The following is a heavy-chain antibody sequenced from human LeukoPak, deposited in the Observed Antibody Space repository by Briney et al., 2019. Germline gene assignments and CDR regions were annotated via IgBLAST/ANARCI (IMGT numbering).Heavy chain of an antibody. CDR3: AKGEGLAEYFQH. CDR1: GFTFSSYS. V-gene: IGHV3-48*04. D-gene: IGHD2-21*01. CDR2: ISSSSGTI. J-gene: IGHJ1*01. Sequence: GGSLRLSCVASGFTFSSYSMNWVRQAPGKGLEWVSYISSSSGTIFYADSVRGRFTISRDNAKNSLYLQTNSLRAEDTALYYCAKGEGLAEYFQHWGQGTLVTVSS.